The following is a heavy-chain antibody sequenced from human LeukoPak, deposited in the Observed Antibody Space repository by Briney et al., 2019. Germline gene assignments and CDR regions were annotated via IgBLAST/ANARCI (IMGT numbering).Heavy chain of an antibody. CDR3: ARHWEEMATIPYYFDY. Sequence: SETLSLTCTVSGGSISSSSYYWGWIRQPPGKGLEWIGSVYYRGSTYYNPSLKSRVTISVDTSKNQFSLKLSSVAAADTAVYYCARHWEEMATIPYYFDYWGQGTLVTVSS. V-gene: IGHV4-39*01. J-gene: IGHJ4*02. CDR2: VYYRGST. D-gene: IGHD5-24*01. CDR1: GGSISSSSYY.